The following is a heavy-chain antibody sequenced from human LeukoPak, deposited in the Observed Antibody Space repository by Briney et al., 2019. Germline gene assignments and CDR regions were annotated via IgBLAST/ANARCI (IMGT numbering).Heavy chain of an antibody. Sequence: SETLSLTCAVSGYSISSGYYWGWSRQPPGKGLEWIGSIYHSGSTYYNPSLKSRVTISVDTSKNQFSLKLSSVTAADTAVYYFAKSSHHIVVAIHFDYWGQRTLVTVSS. CDR1: GYSISSGYY. D-gene: IGHD2-21*01. CDR3: AKSSHHIVVAIHFDY. CDR2: IYHSGST. J-gene: IGHJ4*01. V-gene: IGHV4-38-2*01.